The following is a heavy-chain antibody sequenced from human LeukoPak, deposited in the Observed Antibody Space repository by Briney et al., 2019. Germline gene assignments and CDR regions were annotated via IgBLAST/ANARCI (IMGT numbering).Heavy chain of an antibody. D-gene: IGHD4-17*01. CDR2: IYYSGST. Sequence: PSETLSLTCTVSGGSISSYYWSWIRQPPGKGLEWIGYIYYSGSTNYNPSLKNRVTISVDTSKNQFSLKLTSVTAADTAVYHCARAPNDYGDYGPLDLWGQGTLVIVSS. CDR1: GGSISSYY. V-gene: IGHV4-59*01. J-gene: IGHJ5*02. CDR3: ARAPNDYGDYGPLDL.